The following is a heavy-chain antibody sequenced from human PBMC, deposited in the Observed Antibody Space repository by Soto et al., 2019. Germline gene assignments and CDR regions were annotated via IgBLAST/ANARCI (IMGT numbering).Heavy chain of an antibody. D-gene: IGHD3-10*01. J-gene: IGHJ4*02. CDR3: ARDHLYGSGRRTPETFFDY. CDR2: IYSGGST. Sequence: GGSLRLSCAASGFSVADRYINWVRQAPGKGLEWVSVIYSGGSTHYSDSVKGRFTISRDNSKNTVHLQMNSLRGEDTAVYYCARDHLYGSGRRTPETFFDYWGQGTPVTVSS. CDR1: GFSVADRY. V-gene: IGHV3-53*01.